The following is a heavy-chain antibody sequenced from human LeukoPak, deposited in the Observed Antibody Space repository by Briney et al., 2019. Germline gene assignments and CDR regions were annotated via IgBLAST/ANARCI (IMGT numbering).Heavy chain of an antibody. CDR2: IRYDGSNK. CDR3: AKEASRGYSFAYTPIEKPYYFDY. Sequence: GGSLRLSCAASGFTFSSYGMHWVRQAPGEGLEWVAFIRYDGSNKYYADSVKGRFTISRDNSKNTLFLQMNSLRAEDTAVYYCAKEASRGYSFAYTPIEKPYYFDYWGQGTLVTVSS. D-gene: IGHD5-18*01. CDR1: GFTFSSYG. J-gene: IGHJ4*02. V-gene: IGHV3-30*02.